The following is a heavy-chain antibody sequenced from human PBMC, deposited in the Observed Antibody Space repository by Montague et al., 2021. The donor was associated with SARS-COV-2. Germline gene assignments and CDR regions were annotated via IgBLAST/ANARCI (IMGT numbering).Heavy chain of an antibody. J-gene: IGHJ4*02. CDR3: ARAAAYDHFDY. V-gene: IGHV4-4*02. D-gene: IGHD5-12*01. CDR1: GGSVNSTNW. Sequence: SETLSLTCTVSGGSVNSTNWWCWVRQPPGKGLECISEVYRTGGTXFNPSYRSRVTLSIDRSKNLFSLNLYSVTVAETAVYYCARAAAYDHFDYWGPGTLVIVSS. CDR2: VYRTGGT.